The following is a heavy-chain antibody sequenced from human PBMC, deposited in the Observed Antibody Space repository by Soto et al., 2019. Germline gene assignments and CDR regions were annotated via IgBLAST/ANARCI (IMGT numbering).Heavy chain of an antibody. CDR2: IIPMYGTV. Sequence: ASVKVSCKASGGTFSSYVISWVRQAPGQGPEWMGGIIPMYGTVNYAQNFQDRVTIVAETSTSTAYMELSSLRSEDTAVYYCARDLGGCSGGSCRYNWFDPWGQGTLVTVSS. CDR1: GGTFSSYV. J-gene: IGHJ5*02. D-gene: IGHD2-15*01. CDR3: ARDLGGCSGGSCRYNWFDP. V-gene: IGHV1-69*06.